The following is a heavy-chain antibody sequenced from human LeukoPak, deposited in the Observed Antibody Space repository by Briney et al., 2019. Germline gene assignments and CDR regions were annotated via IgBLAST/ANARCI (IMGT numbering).Heavy chain of an antibody. V-gene: IGHV4-39*01. CDR2: IYYSGST. D-gene: IGHD4-17*01. CDR1: GGSISTNSYY. CDR3: ATRRVSYGDYEY. Sequence: PPETLSLTCSVSGGSISTNSYYWDWIRQPPGKGLEWIGSIYYSGSTYYNPSLKSRVTISVDTSKNQFSLKLSSVTAADTAVYYCATRRVSYGDYEYWGQGSLVTVSS. J-gene: IGHJ4*02.